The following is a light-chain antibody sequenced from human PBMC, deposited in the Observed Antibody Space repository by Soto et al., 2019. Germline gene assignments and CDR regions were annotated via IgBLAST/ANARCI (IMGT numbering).Light chain of an antibody. CDR2: DVS. Sequence: DIQMTQSPATLSRSVGDRVTITCRASQTISSWLAWYKQKPGKAPKLLIYDVSTLGSGVPSRFSGSGSGTDFTLTIRSLKPDDFATYYCQQSNAFWTFGQGTKVDIK. CDR3: QQSNAFWT. V-gene: IGKV1-5*01. J-gene: IGKJ1*01. CDR1: QTISSW.